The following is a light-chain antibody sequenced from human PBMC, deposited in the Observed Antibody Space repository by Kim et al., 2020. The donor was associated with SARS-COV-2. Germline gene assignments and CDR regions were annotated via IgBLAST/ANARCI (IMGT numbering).Light chain of an antibody. Sequence: GHSVTFSCTVTGCNGGRYNFVSYNQQHPHNAPTRILYRITKRPSGVPDRFSGSKSGYSASLTVYWLQAEDDDDYCCCAYADKLRYVFGCETKVTVL. CDR3: CAYADKLRYV. J-gene: IGLJ1*01. CDR2: RIT. CDR1: GCNGGRYNF. V-gene: IGLV2-11*03.